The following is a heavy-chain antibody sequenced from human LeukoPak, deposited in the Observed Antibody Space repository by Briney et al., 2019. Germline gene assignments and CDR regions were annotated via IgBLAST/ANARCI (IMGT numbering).Heavy chain of an antibody. V-gene: IGHV3-30*18. CDR2: ISDDGRSK. Sequence: GGSLRLSCAASGFSFISYGMHWVRQAPGKGLEWVGVISDDGRSKDYADSVKGRFTISRDNSKDTLYLQMNSLRDEDTAVYYCAKRPSDYGDYVSYFDYWGQGALVTVSS. J-gene: IGHJ4*02. CDR1: GFSFISYG. CDR3: AKRPSDYGDYVSYFDY. D-gene: IGHD4-17*01.